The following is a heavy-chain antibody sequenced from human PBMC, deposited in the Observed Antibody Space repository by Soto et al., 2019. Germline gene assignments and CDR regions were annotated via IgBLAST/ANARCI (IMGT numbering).Heavy chain of an antibody. CDR3: ATRAADYDFWSGYYSYYYYMDV. CDR2: IYYSGST. CDR1: GGSISSYY. D-gene: IGHD3-3*01. Sequence: SETLSLTCTVSGGSISSYYWSWIRQPPGKGLERIGDIYYSGSTNYNPSIKSRVTISLDTSKNQFSLKLSSVTAADTAVYYCATRAADYDFWSGYYSYYYYMDVWGKGTTVT. V-gene: IGHV4-59*08. J-gene: IGHJ6*03.